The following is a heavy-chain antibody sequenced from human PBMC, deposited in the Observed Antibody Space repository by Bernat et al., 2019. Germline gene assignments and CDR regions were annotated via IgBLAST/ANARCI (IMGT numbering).Heavy chain of an antibody. CDR3: ARTMVQGVAYYYYYMDV. D-gene: IGHD3-10*01. Sequence: QVQLQQWGAGLLKPSETLSLTCAVYGGSFSGYYWSWIRQPPGKGLEWIGEINHSGSTNYNPSLKGRVTISVDTSKNQFSLKLSSVTAADTAVYYCARTMVQGVAYYYYYMDVWGKGTTVTVSS. V-gene: IGHV4-34*01. CDR2: INHSGST. CDR1: GGSFSGYY. J-gene: IGHJ6*03.